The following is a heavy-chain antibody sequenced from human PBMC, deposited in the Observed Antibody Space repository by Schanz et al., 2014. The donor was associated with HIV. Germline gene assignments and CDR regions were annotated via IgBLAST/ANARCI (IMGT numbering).Heavy chain of an antibody. J-gene: IGHJ6*02. CDR3: RGYRFYYGVDF. D-gene: IGHD5-18*01. CDR2: SRVKSDSYAT. CDR1: GFTLGNYI. Sequence: EVQLLESGGGLVQPGESLRLSCSTSGFTLGNYIMNWVRQAPGKGLEWVARSRVKSDSYATEYAASVTGRFTISRDDSKNSVYVQMNSLNIEDTAVYYCRGYRFYYGVDFWGQGTTVTVS. V-gene: IGHV3-72*01.